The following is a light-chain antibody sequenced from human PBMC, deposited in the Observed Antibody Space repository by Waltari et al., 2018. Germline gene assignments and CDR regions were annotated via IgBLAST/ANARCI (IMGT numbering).Light chain of an antibody. CDR1: ELPRKY. V-gene: IGLV3-10*01. J-gene: IGLJ1*01. CDR2: EDT. Sequence: YELTQPPSVSVSPGQTARITCPGHELPRKYAYWFQQKSGQAPRLVMYEDTKRPSGIPERFSGSSSGTVATLTISGAQVDDEADYYCYSSDSTGLRVFGGGTTVVVL. CDR3: YSSDSTGLRV.